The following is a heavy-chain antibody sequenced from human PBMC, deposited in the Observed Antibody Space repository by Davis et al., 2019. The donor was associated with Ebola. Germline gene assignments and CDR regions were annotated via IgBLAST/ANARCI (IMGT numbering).Heavy chain of an antibody. V-gene: IGHV4-59*08. CDR3: ARHLPFGGVIVIPAAFDI. J-gene: IGHJ3*02. CDR2: NYYSGST. Sequence: SETLSLTCTVSGGSISSYYWSWIRQPPGKGLEWIGYNYYSGSTNYNPSLKSRVTISVDTSKNQFSLKLSSVTAADTAVYYCARHLPFGGVIVIPAAFDIWGQGTMVTVSS. CDR1: GGSISSYY. D-gene: IGHD3-16*02.